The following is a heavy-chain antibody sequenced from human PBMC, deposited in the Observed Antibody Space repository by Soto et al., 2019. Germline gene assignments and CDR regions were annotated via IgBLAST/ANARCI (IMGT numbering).Heavy chain of an antibody. CDR3: ARGGYYFDY. CDR2: IQQDGNEK. V-gene: IGHV3-7*04. D-gene: IGHD3-16*01. Sequence: EVPLVESGGGLVQPGGSLRLSCAASGFSFSSYWMSCVRQAPGKGLEWVANIQQDGNEKYYVDSVKGRFTISRDNAKNSLYLQMNSLRAEDTAVYYCARGGYYFDYWGQGTLVTVSS. J-gene: IGHJ4*02. CDR1: GFSFSSYW.